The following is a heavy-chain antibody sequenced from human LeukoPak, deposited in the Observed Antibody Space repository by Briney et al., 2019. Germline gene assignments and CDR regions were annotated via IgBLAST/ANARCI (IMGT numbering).Heavy chain of an antibody. CDR1: GFTLSTSGMC. Sequence: ESGPTLVNPTQTLTLTCTFSGFTLSTSGMCVSWIRQPPGKALEWPARIDWDDDKYYSTSLKTRLTISEDSSKNQVVLTMTNMDPVDTATYYCARTPQDYYDSSGSLSPNYYYYGMDVWGQGTTVTLSS. V-gene: IGHV2-70*11. D-gene: IGHD3-22*01. J-gene: IGHJ6*02. CDR2: IDWDDDK. CDR3: ARTPQDYYDSSGSLSPNYYYYGMDV.